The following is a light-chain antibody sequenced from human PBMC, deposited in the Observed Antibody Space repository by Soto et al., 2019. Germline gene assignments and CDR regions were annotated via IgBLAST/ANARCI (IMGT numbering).Light chain of an antibody. CDR1: QSVSSN. V-gene: IGKV3-15*01. CDR3: QQSGISPLT. Sequence: EIVMTQSPATLSVSPGGRATLSCRASQSVSSNLAWYQQKPGQAPRLLIYGASTRATGFPARFSGSGSGTEFTLTISRLDPEDFAVYYCQQSGISPLTFGPGTRVDVK. J-gene: IGKJ3*01. CDR2: GAS.